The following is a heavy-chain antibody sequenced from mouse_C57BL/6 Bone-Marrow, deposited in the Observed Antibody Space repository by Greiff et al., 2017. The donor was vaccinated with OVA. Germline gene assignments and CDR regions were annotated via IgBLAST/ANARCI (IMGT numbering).Heavy chain of an antibody. CDR3: ARGDYELLGY. V-gene: IGHV1-61*01. CDR2: IYPSDSET. CDR1: GYTFTSYW. J-gene: IGHJ3*01. D-gene: IGHD2-4*01. Sequence: QVQLQQPGAELVRPGSSVQLSCKASGYTFTSYWMDWVKQRPGQGLEWIGNIYPSDSETHYNQKFKDKATLTVDKSSSTAYMQLSSLTSEDSAVYYCARGDYELLGYWGQGTLVTVSA.